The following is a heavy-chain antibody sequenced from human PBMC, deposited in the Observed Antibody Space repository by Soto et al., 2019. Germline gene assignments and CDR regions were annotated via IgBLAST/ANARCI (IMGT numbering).Heavy chain of an antibody. CDR1: GFTFSSYG. D-gene: IGHD2-2*01. CDR3: AKNERYCTSTTCPPYYGIDV. Sequence: GGSLRLSCAASGFTFSSYGMHWVRQAPGKGLEWVAVISYDGSNKYFGDSVKGRFTISRDNSKNTLYLQMNSLRAADTAVYYCAKNERYCTSTTCPPYYGIDVWGQGTTVTVSS. J-gene: IGHJ6*02. V-gene: IGHV3-30*18. CDR2: ISYDGSNK.